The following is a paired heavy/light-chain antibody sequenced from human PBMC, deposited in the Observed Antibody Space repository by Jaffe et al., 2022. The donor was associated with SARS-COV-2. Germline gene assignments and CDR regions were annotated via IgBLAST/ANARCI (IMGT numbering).Light chain of an antibody. V-gene: IGKV3-20*01. CDR3: QHFGSSLGYT. J-gene: IGKJ2*01. CDR1: QSVISTY. Sequence: EIVLTQSPGTLSLSPGERATLSCRASQSVISTYLAWYQQNPGQAPRLLIYGASSRATGISDRFSGSGSGTDFTLTISRLEPEDFAVYYCQHFGSSLGYTFGQGTKLEIK. CDR2: GAS.
Heavy chain of an antibody. J-gene: IGHJ2*01. D-gene: IGHD2-21*02. Sequence: EVQLVESGGGLIQPGGSLRLSCAASGFTVSSKYMSWVRQAPGKGLEWVSIIYTGGNTYYADSVKGRFTISRDNSKNTLYLQMNSLRAADTAVYYCARNLVSDYWYFDLWGRGTLVTVSS. CDR3: ARNLVSDYWYFDL. V-gene: IGHV3-53*01. CDR1: GFTVSSKY. CDR2: IYTGGNT.